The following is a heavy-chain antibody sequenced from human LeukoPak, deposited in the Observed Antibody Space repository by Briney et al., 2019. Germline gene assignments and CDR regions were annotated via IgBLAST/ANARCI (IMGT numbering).Heavy chain of an antibody. D-gene: IGHD1-26*01. V-gene: IGHV3-15*01. Sequence: GGSLRLSCAASGFTFSSYSMNWVRQAPGKGLEWVGRIKATPHGGTTDYAAPVKGRFTISRDNSKNMLYLQMNSLKTEDTAVYYCTTDGVGIEGATYDYWGQGTLVTVSS. J-gene: IGHJ4*02. CDR1: GFTFSSYS. CDR2: IKATPHGGTT. CDR3: TTDGVGIEGATYDY.